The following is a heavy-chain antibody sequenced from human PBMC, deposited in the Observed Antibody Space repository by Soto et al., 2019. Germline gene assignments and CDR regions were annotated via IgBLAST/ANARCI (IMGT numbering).Heavy chain of an antibody. V-gene: IGHV3-23*01. CDR1: GFIFSVSD. CDR3: AQLVSHAHFYH. Sequence: DVQVLESGGGLVQPGGSLRLSCAPSGFIFSVSDMTWVRQAPGKGLEWVSSISIRGDAAYYADSVKGRFTISRDNSKNTLYLQMSNLRAEDTAVYYCAQLVSHAHFYHWGRGGLVTVSS. CDR2: ISIRGDAA. J-gene: IGHJ4*02. D-gene: IGHD2-15*01.